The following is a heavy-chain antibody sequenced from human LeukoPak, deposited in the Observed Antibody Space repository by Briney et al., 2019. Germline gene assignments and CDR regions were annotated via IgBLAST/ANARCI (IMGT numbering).Heavy chain of an antibody. D-gene: IGHD2-2*01. J-gene: IGHJ4*02. CDR3: AKDSLRYCSSTSCYQFDY. CDR1: GFTFDDYA. CDR2: ISRNSGSI. Sequence: GGSLRLSCAASGFTFDDYAMHWVRQAPGKGLEWVSGISRNSGSIGYADSVKGRFTISRDNAKNSLYLQMNSLRAEDTALYYCAKDSLRYCSSTSCYQFDYWGQGTLATVSS. V-gene: IGHV3-9*01.